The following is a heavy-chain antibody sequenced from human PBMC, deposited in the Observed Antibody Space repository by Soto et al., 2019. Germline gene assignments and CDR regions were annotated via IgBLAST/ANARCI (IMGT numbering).Heavy chain of an antibody. CDR3: ARHEAGSRPYYFDY. CDR1: GYSFTSYW. CDR2: IYPGDSDT. Sequence: GESRKISCKGSGYSFTSYWIGWVRQMPEKGLEWMGIIYPGDSDTRYSPSFQGQVNISADTSISTAYLQWSSLKASDTAMYYCARHEAGSRPYYFDYWGQGTLVTVSS. D-gene: IGHD6-13*01. V-gene: IGHV5-51*01. J-gene: IGHJ4*02.